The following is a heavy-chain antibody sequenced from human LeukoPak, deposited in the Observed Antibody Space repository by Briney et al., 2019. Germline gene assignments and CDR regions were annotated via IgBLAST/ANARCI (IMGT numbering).Heavy chain of an antibody. J-gene: IGHJ5*02. CDR2: MNPNSGNT. CDR1: GYTFTSYD. CDR3: ARVEVYCSSTSCYLGYNWFDP. D-gene: IGHD2-2*01. V-gene: IGHV1-8*01. Sequence: GASVKVSCKASGYTFTSYDINWVRQATGQGLEWMGWMNPNSGNTGYAQKFQGRVTVTRNTSISTAYMELSSLRSEDTAVYYCARVEVYCSSTSCYLGYNWFDPWGQGTLVTVSS.